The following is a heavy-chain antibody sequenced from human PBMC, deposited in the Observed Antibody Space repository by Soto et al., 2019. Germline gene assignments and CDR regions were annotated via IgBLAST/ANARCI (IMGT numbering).Heavy chain of an antibody. J-gene: IGHJ6*02. CDR2: ISSSSSYI. V-gene: IGHV3-21*01. D-gene: IGHD2-2*02. CDR1: GFTFSSYS. Sequence: EVQLVESGGGLVKPGGSLRLSCAASGFTFSSYSMNWVRQAPGKGLEWVSSISSSSSYIYYADSVKGRFTISRDNAKNSLYLQMKSLRAEDTAVYYCARDRVLGYCSSTSCYNGYYYYGMDVWGQGTTVTVAS. CDR3: ARDRVLGYCSSTSCYNGYYYYGMDV.